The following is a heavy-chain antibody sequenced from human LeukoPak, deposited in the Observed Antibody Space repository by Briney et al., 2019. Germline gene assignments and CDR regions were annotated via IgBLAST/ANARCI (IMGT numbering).Heavy chain of an antibody. CDR3: AGEVGATTSFDY. J-gene: IGHJ4*02. V-gene: IGHV1-69*04. Sequence: GSSVKVSCKASGGTFSSYAISWVRQAPGQGLEWMGRIIPILGIANYAQKFQGRVTITADKSTSTAYMELSSLRSEDTAVYYCAGEVGATTSFDYWGQGTLVTVSS. CDR2: IIPILGIA. CDR1: GGTFSSYA. D-gene: IGHD1-26*01.